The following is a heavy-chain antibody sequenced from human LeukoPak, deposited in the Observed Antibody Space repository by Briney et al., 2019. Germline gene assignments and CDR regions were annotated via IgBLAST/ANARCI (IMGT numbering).Heavy chain of an antibody. D-gene: IGHD1-26*01. CDR1: GFTFSHAW. CDR2: IKRKIDGGTT. CDR3: TTERGRWEVATSFDY. V-gene: IGHV3-15*01. J-gene: IGHJ4*02. Sequence: GRSLRLSCAASGFTFSHAWMSWVRQAPGKGLEWVGRIKRKIDGGTTDYAAPVKGRFTISRDDSKNTLYLQMNSLKTEDTAVYYCTTERGRWEVATSFDYWGQGALVTVSS.